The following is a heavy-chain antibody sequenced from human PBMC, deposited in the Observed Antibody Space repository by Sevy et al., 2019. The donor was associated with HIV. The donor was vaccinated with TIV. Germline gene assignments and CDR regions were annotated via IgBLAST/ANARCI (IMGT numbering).Heavy chain of an antibody. D-gene: IGHD6-13*01. Sequence: GGSLRLSCAASGFTFSSYAMHWVRQAPGKGLEWVAVISYDGSNKYYADSVKGRFTISRDNSKNTLYLQMNSLRAEDMAVYYCARDGGRSIAAAGTIDYWGQGTLVTVSS. V-gene: IGHV3-30-3*01. J-gene: IGHJ4*02. CDR2: ISYDGSNK. CDR3: ARDGGRSIAAAGTIDY. CDR1: GFTFSSYA.